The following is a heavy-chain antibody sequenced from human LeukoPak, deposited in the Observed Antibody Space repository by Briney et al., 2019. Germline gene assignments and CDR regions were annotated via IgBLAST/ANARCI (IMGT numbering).Heavy chain of an antibody. D-gene: IGHD4-17*01. CDR2: IYYSGST. CDR1: GGSISTYY. J-gene: IGHJ4*02. Sequence: SETLSLTCTVSGGSISTYYWSWIRQPPGKGLEWIGYIYYSGSTNYSPSLRTRVTISIDTSKNQFSLNLSSVTAADTAMYYCARSAYGDHFDYWGQGTLVTVSS. CDR3: ARSAYGDHFDY. V-gene: IGHV4-59*01.